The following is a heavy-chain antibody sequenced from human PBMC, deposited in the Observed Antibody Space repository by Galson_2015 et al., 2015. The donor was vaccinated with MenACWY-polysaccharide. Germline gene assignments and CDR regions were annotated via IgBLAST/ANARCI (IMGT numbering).Heavy chain of an antibody. J-gene: IGHJ4*02. CDR1: GFTFTSYA. CDR2: IRSSGTNT. CDR3: ARDRPDSGPGPFDY. V-gene: IGHV3-23*01. D-gene: IGHD1-26*01. Sequence: SLRLSCAASGFTFTSYAMSWVRQAPGKGLEWVSAIRSSGTNTYYADSVKGRFTISRDNSKNTLYLQMNSLRAEDTAVYYCARDRPDSGPGPFDYWGQGTLVTVSS.